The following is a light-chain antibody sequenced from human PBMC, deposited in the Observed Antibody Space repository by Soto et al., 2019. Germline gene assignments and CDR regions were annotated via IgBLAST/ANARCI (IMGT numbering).Light chain of an antibody. Sequence: DVQMTQSPSSLSASVGDSVTITCRASQDVAASLDWYQLKPGEAPKLLIYDVSNLESGVPSRFSGSGSGTEFSLTIRSLHPDDFATYYCQQHNSFSITFGQGTRLEIK. V-gene: IGKV1-5*01. CDR1: QDVAAS. CDR3: QQHNSFSIT. J-gene: IGKJ5*01. CDR2: DVS.